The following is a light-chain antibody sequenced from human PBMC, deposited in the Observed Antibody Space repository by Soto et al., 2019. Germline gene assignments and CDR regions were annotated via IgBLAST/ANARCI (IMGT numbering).Light chain of an antibody. J-gene: IGLJ1*01. CDR3: SSYTSSSTLGV. CDR1: SSDIGGYDY. V-gene: IGLV2-14*01. CDR2: EVS. Sequence: QSALTQPASVSGSPGQWITIPCIETSSDIGGYDYVSWYQQHPGKAPKLIISEVSNRPSGVSARFSGSKSGNTASLTISGLQAEDEADYYCSSYTSSSTLGVFGTGTKLTVL.